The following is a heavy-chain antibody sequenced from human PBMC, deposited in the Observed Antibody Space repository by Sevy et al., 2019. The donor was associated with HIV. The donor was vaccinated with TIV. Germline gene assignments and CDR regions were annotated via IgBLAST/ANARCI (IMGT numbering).Heavy chain of an antibody. CDR2: ISAYNGNT. V-gene: IGHV1-18*04. CDR1: GYTFTDSG. Sequence: ASVKVSCKASGYTFTDSGVSWVRQAPGQGLEWMGWISAYNGNTNYPQKFQGRVTMTTDSSTNTAYMELRSLRSDDTGVYYGARAPVGYRGNWPTSHFDHWGQGTLVTVSS. D-gene: IGHD6-13*01. CDR3: ARAPVGYRGNWPTSHFDH. J-gene: IGHJ4*02.